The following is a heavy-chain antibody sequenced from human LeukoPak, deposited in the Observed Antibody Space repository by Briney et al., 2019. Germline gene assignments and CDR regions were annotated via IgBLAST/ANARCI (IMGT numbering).Heavy chain of an antibody. CDR1: GITFSSYG. D-gene: IGHD3-3*01. J-gene: IGHJ5*02. V-gene: IGHV3-23*01. Sequence: GGSLRLSCAASGITFSSYGMSWIRQAPGKGLEWVSSISGPGGTTYYADSVKGRFTISRDNSKNTLYLQMNSLRAEDTAVYYCTKDTFWSGSNWFDPWGQGTLVTVSS. CDR2: ISGPGGTT. CDR3: TKDTFWSGSNWFDP.